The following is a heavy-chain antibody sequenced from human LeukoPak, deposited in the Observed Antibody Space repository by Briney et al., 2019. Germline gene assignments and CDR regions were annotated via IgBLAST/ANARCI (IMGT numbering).Heavy chain of an antibody. D-gene: IGHD2-21*01. CDR3: ARGDAIVLWLGHWFDP. Sequence: SETLSLTCTVSGYSITSGYYWGWIRQPPGKGLEWIGSIYHSGSTYYNPSLKSRVTISVDASKNQFSLKLSSVTPADTAVYYCARGDAIVLWLGHWFDPWGQGTLVTVSS. J-gene: IGHJ5*02. CDR1: GYSITSGYY. CDR2: IYHSGST. V-gene: IGHV4-38-2*02.